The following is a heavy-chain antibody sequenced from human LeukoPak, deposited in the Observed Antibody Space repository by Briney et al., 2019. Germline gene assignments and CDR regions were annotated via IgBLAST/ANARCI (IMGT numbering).Heavy chain of an antibody. J-gene: IGHJ4*02. CDR3: AKSLRPYYYDSSGYDY. V-gene: IGHV3-43*02. CDR1: GFTFDDYA. CDR2: ISGDGGST. Sequence: EGSLRLSCAASGFTFDDYAMHWIRQAPGKGLEWVSLISGDGGSTYYADSVKGRFTISRDNSKNSLYLQMNSLRTEDTALYYCAKSLRPYYYDSSGYDYWGQGTLVTVSS. D-gene: IGHD3-22*01.